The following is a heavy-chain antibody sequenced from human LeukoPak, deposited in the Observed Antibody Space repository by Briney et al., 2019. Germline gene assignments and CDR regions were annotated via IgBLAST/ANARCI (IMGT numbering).Heavy chain of an antibody. Sequence: SVKVSCKASGYTFTGYYMHWVRQAPGQGLEWMGWINPNSGGTNYAQKFQGRVTMTRDTSISTAYMELSRLRSDDTAVYYCARDRGYSYGAYYYMDVWGKGTTVTVSS. CDR2: INPNSGGT. J-gene: IGHJ6*03. CDR3: ARDRGYSYGAYYYMDV. D-gene: IGHD5-18*01. V-gene: IGHV1-2*02. CDR1: GYTFTGYY.